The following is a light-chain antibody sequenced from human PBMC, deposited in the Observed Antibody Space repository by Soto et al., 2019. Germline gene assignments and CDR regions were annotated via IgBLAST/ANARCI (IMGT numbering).Light chain of an antibody. CDR1: QSIRNN. V-gene: IGKV3-15*01. J-gene: IGKJ1*01. CDR2: GTS. Sequence: EILMTQSPATLSVSPGERATLSCRASQSIRNNLAWIQQKPGQAPRLLIYGTSTRATDIPARFSGSGSGTEFTLTISSLHSEDFAVYYCQHYHNWPRTFGQGTKVEIK. CDR3: QHYHNWPRT.